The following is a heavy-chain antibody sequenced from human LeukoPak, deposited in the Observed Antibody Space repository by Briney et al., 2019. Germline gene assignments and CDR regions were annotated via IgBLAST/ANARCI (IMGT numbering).Heavy chain of an antibody. V-gene: IGHV3-30*02. J-gene: IGHJ4*02. Sequence: PGGSLRLSCAASGFTFSSYGMHWVRQAPGKGLEWVAFIWYDGSNKYYADSVKGRFTISRDNSKNTLYMQMNSLRAEDTAVYYCAKGSRRDTAMVSGYWGQGTLVTVSS. CDR2: IWYDGSNK. CDR1: GFTFSSYG. CDR3: AKGSRRDTAMVSGY. D-gene: IGHD5-18*01.